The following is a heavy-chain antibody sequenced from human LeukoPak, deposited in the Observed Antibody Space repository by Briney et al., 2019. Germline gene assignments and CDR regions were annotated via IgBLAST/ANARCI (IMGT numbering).Heavy chain of an antibody. V-gene: IGHV1-69*04. J-gene: IGHJ3*02. D-gene: IGHD6-13*01. CDR2: IIPILGIA. CDR1: GGTFSSYA. CDR3: AREGQQLVLGAFDI. Sequence: SVKVSCKASGGTFSSYAISWVRQAPGQGLEWMGRIIPILGIANYAQKFQGRVTITADKSTSTAYMGLSSLRSEDTAVYYCAREGQQLVLGAFDIWGQGTMVTVSS.